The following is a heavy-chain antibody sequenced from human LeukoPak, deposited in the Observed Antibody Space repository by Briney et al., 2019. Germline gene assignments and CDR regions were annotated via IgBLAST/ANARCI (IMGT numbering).Heavy chain of an antibody. V-gene: IGHV1-8*02. CDR1: GYTFTSYD. Sequence: ASVKVSCKASGYTFTSYDINWVRQATGQGLEWMGWMNPNSGNTGYAQKFQGRVTMTRDTSISTAYMELSRLRSDDTAVYYCARDRRSMIVSPFDYWGQGTLVTVSS. CDR2: MNPNSGNT. CDR3: ARDRRSMIVSPFDY. D-gene: IGHD3-22*01. J-gene: IGHJ4*02.